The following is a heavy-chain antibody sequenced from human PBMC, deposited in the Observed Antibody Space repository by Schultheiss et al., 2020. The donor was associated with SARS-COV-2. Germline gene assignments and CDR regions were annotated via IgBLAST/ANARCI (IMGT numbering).Heavy chain of an antibody. J-gene: IGHJ5*02. CDR3: ARAATLRFGELLPPDP. D-gene: IGHD3-10*01. V-gene: IGHV3-30*14. CDR1: GFTFSSYA. Sequence: GGSLRLSCAASGFTFSSYAMHWVRQAPGKGLEWVAVISYDGSNKYYADSVKGRFTISRDNSKNTLYLQMSSLRAEDTAVYYCARAATLRFGELLPPDPWGQGTLVTVSS. CDR2: ISYDGSNK.